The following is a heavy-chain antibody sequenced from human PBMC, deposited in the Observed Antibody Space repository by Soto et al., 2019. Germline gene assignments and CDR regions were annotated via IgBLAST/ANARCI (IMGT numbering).Heavy chain of an antibody. CDR3: AKLSEGAARRDLGLFDY. J-gene: IGHJ4*02. D-gene: IGHD6-6*01. CDR1: GFTFSSYA. V-gene: IGHV3-23*01. Sequence: GGSLRLSCAASGFTFSSYAMSWVRQAPGKGLEWVSAISGSGGSTYYADSVKGRFTIPRDNSKNTLYLQMNSLRAEDTAVYYCAKLSEGAARRDLGLFDYWGQGTLVTVSS. CDR2: ISGSGGST.